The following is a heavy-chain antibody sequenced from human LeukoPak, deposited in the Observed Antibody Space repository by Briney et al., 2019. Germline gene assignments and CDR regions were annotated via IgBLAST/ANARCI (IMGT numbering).Heavy chain of an antibody. Sequence: SETLSLTCAVYGGSFSGYYWSWIRQPPGKGLEWIGEINHSGSTNYNPSPKSRVTISVDTSKNQFSLKLSSVTAADTAVYYCARAPDYDILTGYWFDPWGQGTLVTVSS. D-gene: IGHD3-9*01. CDR3: ARAPDYDILTGYWFDP. CDR2: INHSGST. V-gene: IGHV4-34*01. J-gene: IGHJ5*02. CDR1: GGSFSGYY.